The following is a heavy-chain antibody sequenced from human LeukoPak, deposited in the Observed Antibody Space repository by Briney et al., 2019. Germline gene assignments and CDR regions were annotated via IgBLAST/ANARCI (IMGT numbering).Heavy chain of an antibody. CDR1: GFTFPDYG. J-gene: IGHJ4*02. V-gene: IGHV3-20*04. CDR2: VDLNGGST. Sequence: GGSLRLSCAASGFTFPDYGMSWVRLAPGKGLEWVSGVDLNGGSTHYADSVKGRFTISRYNAKNSLYLQMNTLRAEDTALYYCARLFNFYGSGTYYPFDSWGQGAMVTVSS. D-gene: IGHD3-10*01. CDR3: ARLFNFYGSGTYYPFDS.